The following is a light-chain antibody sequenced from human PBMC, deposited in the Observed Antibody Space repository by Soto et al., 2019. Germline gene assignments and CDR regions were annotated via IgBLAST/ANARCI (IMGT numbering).Light chain of an antibody. V-gene: IGLV7-46*01. CDR1: TGAVTGSHY. J-gene: IGLJ2*01. CDR2: DTA. CDR3: LVSYSGVRLV. Sequence: QAVVTQEPSLTVSPGGTVTITCGSSTGAVTGSHYPYWFQQKPGQAPRTLIYDTANRFPWTPTRFSGSLLGGKAALTLSGAQPDDEADYYCLVSYSGVRLVFGGGTKLTVL.